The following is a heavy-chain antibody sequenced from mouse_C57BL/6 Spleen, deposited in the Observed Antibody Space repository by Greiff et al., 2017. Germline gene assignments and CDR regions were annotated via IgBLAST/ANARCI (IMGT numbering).Heavy chain of an antibody. Sequence: QVQLQQPGAELVMPGASVKLSCKASGYTFTSYWMHWVKQRPGQGLEWIGEIDPSDSYTNYNQKFKGKSTLTVDKSSSTAYMRLSSLTSEDSAVYYGARDCYSSGYFDYWGQGTTLTVSS. CDR2: IDPSDSYT. V-gene: IGHV1-69*01. D-gene: IGHD1-1*01. J-gene: IGHJ2*01. CDR3: ARDCYSSGYFDY. CDR1: GYTFTSYW.